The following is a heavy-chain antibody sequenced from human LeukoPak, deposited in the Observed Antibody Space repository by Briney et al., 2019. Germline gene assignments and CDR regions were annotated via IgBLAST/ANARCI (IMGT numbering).Heavy chain of an antibody. V-gene: IGHV4-59*08. CDR2: IYYTGST. J-gene: IGHJ5*02. D-gene: IGHD6-19*01. CDR3: ARLSTTSGWYSWFDP. CDR1: GGSISNYY. Sequence: KPSETLCLTCAVSGGSISNYYWSWIRQPPGKGLECIGYIYYTGSTTYNPSLKSRVTISVDSSKNQFSLRLSSVTAADTAVYYCARLSTTSGWYSWFDPWGQGTLVTVSS.